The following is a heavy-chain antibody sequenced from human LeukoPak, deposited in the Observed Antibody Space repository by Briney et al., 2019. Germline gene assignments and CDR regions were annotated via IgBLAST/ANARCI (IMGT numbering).Heavy chain of an antibody. V-gene: IGHV3-30*03. J-gene: IGHJ4*02. CDR1: GFTFSAYG. CDR2: ISYDGSDK. Sequence: GGSLRLSCAASGFTFSAYGMHWVRQAPGKGLDWVAVISYDGSDKYYAASVKGRFTISRDNSKNTLYLQMNSLRAEDTAVYYCARDITIFGVVIRGIDYWGQGTLVTVSS. CDR3: ARDITIFGVVIRGIDY. D-gene: IGHD3-3*01.